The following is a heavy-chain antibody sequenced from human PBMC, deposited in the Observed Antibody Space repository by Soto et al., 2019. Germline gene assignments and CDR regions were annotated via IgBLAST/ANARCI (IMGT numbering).Heavy chain of an antibody. CDR1: GDAFNTYT. V-gene: IGHV1-69*02. CDR2: IIPLLGMA. CDR3: GRANSGSNQGFDY. D-gene: IGHD1-26*01. Sequence: QVQLVQSGTEVKKPGSSVKVSCKASGDAFNTYTISWVRQAPGQGLEWMGRIIPLLGMADYAQKFQGRVTITADTFTRTAYMDLISLRSEDTAVYYCGRANSGSNQGFDYWGQGTLVTVSS. J-gene: IGHJ4*02.